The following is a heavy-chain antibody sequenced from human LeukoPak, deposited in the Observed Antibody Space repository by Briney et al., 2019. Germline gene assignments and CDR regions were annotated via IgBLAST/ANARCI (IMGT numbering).Heavy chain of an antibody. CDR3: ARDWPYRGGWRGFDY. J-gene: IGHJ4*02. D-gene: IGHD6-19*01. CDR1: GGTFSRYA. V-gene: IGHV1-69*13. CDR2: IIPMFGIA. Sequence: SVKVSCKASGGTFSRYAISWVRQAPGQRLEWMGGIIPMFGIANYAQKFQGRVTITADESTSTAYMELSSLRSEDTAVDYCARDWPYRGGWRGFDYWGQETLVTVSS.